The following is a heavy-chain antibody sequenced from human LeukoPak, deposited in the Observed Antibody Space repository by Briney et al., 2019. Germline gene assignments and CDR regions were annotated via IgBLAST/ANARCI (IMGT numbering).Heavy chain of an antibody. CDR2: ISSSSSYI. CDR1: GFTFSSYS. CDR3: XRVGXDFWSXYXXAYDY. Sequence: GGSLRLSCAASGFTFSSYSMNWVRQAPGKGLEWVSSISSSSSYIYYADSVKGRFTISRDNAKNSLYLQMNSLRAEDTAVYYCXRVGXDFWSXYXXAYDYWGQGTLVTVSS. V-gene: IGHV3-21*01. J-gene: IGHJ4*02. D-gene: IGHD3-3*01.